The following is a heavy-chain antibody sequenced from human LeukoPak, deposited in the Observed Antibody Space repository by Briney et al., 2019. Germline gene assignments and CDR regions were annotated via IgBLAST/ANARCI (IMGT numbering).Heavy chain of an antibody. Sequence: GGSLRLSCAASGFTFSSYAISWVRQAPGQGLEWVSAISGSGGSTYYADSVKGRFTISRDNSKNTLYLQMNSLRAEDTAVYYCATFSFGDYYYYYGMDVWGQGTTVTVSS. CDR2: ISGSGGST. V-gene: IGHV3-23*01. CDR1: GFTFSSYA. D-gene: IGHD4-17*01. J-gene: IGHJ6*02. CDR3: ATFSFGDYYYYYGMDV.